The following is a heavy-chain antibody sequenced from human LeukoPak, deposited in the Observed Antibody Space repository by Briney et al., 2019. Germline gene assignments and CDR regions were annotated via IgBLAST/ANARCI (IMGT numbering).Heavy chain of an antibody. J-gene: IGHJ4*02. CDR3: ARGRYYFDY. V-gene: IGHV4-59*12. Sequence: SETLSLTCTVSGGSISSYYWSWIRQPLGKELEWIGNIYYSGSTYYNPSLKSRVTISVDTSKNQFSLKLSSVTAADTAVYYCARGRYYFDYWGQGTLVTVSS. CDR1: GGSISSYY. CDR2: IYYSGST.